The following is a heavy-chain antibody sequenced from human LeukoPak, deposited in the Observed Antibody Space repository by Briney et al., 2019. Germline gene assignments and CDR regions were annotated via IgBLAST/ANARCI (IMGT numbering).Heavy chain of an antibody. D-gene: IGHD1-7*01. CDR3: AKDLPDWNYDY. Sequence: SGGSLRLSCAASGFTFSSYGMHWVRQAPGKGLQWVAFIGFVESKKYYAGFVRGRFTISRDSSKNTVYLQMNSLRADDTAVYYCAKDLPDWNYDYWGQGTLVTVSS. V-gene: IGHV3-30*02. J-gene: IGHJ4*02. CDR2: IGFVESKK. CDR1: GFTFSSYG.